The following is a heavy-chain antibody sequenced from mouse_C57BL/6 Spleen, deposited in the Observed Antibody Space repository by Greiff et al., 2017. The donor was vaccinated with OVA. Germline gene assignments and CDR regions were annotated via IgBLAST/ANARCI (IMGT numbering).Heavy chain of an antibody. CDR2: IDPETGGT. CDR3: TIFYGLYYFDD. J-gene: IGHJ2*01. CDR1: GYTFTDYE. D-gene: IGHD1-1*02. Sequence: QVQLQQSGAELVRPGASVTLSCKASGYTFTDYEMHWVKQTPVHGLEWIGAIDPETGGTAYNQKFKGKAILTADKSSSTAYMELRSLTSEDSAVYYCTIFYGLYYFDDWGKGTTLTVAS. V-gene: IGHV1-15*01.